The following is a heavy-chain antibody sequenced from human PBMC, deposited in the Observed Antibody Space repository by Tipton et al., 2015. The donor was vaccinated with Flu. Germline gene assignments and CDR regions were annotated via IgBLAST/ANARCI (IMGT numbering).Heavy chain of an antibody. CDR1: GYSISRGYY. V-gene: IGHV4-38-2*01. J-gene: IGHJ3*02. CDR2: IYHNGDI. CDR3: ASPLLGGGAGYDAFDI. Sequence: TLSLTCAVSGYSISRGYYWGWIRQPPGKGLEWIGSIYHNGDIHFNPSLKSRVSISVDTSNNRFSLNLTSVTAADTAVYYCASPLLGGGAGYDAFDIWGQGTMVTVSS. D-gene: IGHD3-16*01.